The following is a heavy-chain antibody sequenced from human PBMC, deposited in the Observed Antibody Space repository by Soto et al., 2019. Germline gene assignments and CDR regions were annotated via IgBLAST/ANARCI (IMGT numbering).Heavy chain of an antibody. D-gene: IGHD6-19*01. CDR1: GFTFDDYA. V-gene: IGHV3-9*01. Sequence: GGSLRLSCAASGFTFDDYAMHWVRQAPGKGLEWVSGISWNSGSIGYADSVKGRFTISRDNAKNSLYLQMNSLRAEDTALYYCAKDPQTWDSSGWYYFDYWGQGTLVTVSS. CDR2: ISWNSGSI. CDR3: AKDPQTWDSSGWYYFDY. J-gene: IGHJ4*02.